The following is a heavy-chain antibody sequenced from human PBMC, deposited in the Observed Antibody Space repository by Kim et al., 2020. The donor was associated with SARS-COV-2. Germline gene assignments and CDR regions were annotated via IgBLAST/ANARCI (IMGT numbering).Heavy chain of an antibody. CDR2: IYYSGST. CDR3: ARDRDYYDRSGRFDP. CDR1: GGSISSSSYY. J-gene: IGHJ5*02. Sequence: SETLSLTCTVSGGSISSSSYYWGWIRQPPGKGLEWIGSIYYSGSTYYNPSLKSRVTISVDTSKNQFSLKLSSVTAADTAVYYCARDRDYYDRSGRFDPWGQGTLVTVSS. D-gene: IGHD3-22*01. V-gene: IGHV4-39*07.